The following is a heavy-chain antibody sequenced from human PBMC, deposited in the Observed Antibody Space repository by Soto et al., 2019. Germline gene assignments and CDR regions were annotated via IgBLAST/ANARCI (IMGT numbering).Heavy chain of an antibody. CDR2: ISGGGYGT. D-gene: IGHD5-18*01. V-gene: IGHV3-23*01. J-gene: IGHJ4*02. CDR1: GFTFTSYA. CDR3: AGPGYSSQDY. Sequence: EVQLLESGGGWIQPGGSLRLSCAASGFTFTSYALSWVRQAPGKGLEWVSAISGGGYGTDYADSVKGRFTVSRDNSKNTLYLQMNSLRAEDTAVYYCAGPGYSSQDYWGQGTLVTVSS.